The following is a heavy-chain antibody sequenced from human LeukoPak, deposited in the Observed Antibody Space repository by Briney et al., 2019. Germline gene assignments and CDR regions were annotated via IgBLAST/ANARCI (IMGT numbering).Heavy chain of an antibody. CDR1: GFTFSSYW. CDR2: IYTDGTST. V-gene: IGHV3-74*01. D-gene: IGHD2-21*02. J-gene: IGHJ4*02. Sequence: PGGSLRLSCAASGFTFSSYWMNWVRQDPGKGLVWVSRIYTDGTSTSYADSVRGRFTISRDNAKNTLYLQMNSLRAEDTAVYCCAREVAGLLHSFDFWGQGTLVTVSS. CDR3: AREVAGLLHSFDF.